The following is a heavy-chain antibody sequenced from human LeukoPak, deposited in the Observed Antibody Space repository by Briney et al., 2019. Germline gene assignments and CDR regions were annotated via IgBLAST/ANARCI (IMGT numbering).Heavy chain of an antibody. J-gene: IGHJ4*02. Sequence: PSETLSLTCIVSGGSISSSSYYWGWIRQPPGKGLEWIGSIYYSGSTYYNPSLKSRVTISVDTSKNQFSLKLSSVTAADTAVYYCARRSVPEPNPFDYWGQGTLVTVSS. CDR2: IYYSGST. D-gene: IGHD1-14*01. CDR3: ARRSVPEPNPFDY. V-gene: IGHV4-39*01. CDR1: GGSISSSSYY.